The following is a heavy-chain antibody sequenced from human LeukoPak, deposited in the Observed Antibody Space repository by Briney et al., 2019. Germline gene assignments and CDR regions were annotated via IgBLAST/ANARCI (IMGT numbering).Heavy chain of an antibody. V-gene: IGHV1-18*01. CDR2: ISAYNGNT. D-gene: IGHD3-10*01. J-gene: IGHJ5*02. Sequence: GASVKVSCKASGYTFTSYGISWVRQAPGQGLEWMGWISAYNGNTNYAQKLQGRVTMTTDTSTGTAYMELRSLRSDDTAVYYCARVAGSGSYATNWFDPWGQGTLVTVSS. CDR3: ARVAGSGSYATNWFDP. CDR1: GYTFTSYG.